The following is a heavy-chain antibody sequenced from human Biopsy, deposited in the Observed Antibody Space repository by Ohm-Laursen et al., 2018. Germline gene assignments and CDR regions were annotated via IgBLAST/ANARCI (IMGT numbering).Heavy chain of an antibody. CDR3: ARGSGYFKLDV. CDR1: GESSSGYF. CDR2: INQSGST. Sequence: SETLSLTCAVNGESSSGYFWNWIRQPPGKGLERIGEINQSGSTKYNPSLKRRATLSADSSNSQFSLRLTSVTAADTAIYYCARGSGYFKLDVWGQGTTVTV. D-gene: IGHD5-12*01. J-gene: IGHJ6*02. V-gene: IGHV4-34*01.